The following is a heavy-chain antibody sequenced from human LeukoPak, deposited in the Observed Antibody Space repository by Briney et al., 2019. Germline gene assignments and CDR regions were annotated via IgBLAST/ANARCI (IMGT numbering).Heavy chain of an antibody. D-gene: IGHD3-22*01. Sequence: GGSLRLSCAASGFTFSSYAMHWVRQAPGKGLEWVAVISYDGSNKYYADSVKGRFTISRDNSKNTLYLQMNSLRAEDTAVYYCARSGAYYYDSSGYYFDYWGQGTLVTVSS. CDR2: ISYDGSNK. CDR3: ARSGAYYYDSSGYYFDY. CDR1: GFTFSSYA. J-gene: IGHJ4*02. V-gene: IGHV3-30*04.